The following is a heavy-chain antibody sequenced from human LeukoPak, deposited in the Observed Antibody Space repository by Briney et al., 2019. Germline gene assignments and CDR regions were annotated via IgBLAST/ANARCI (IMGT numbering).Heavy chain of an antibody. CDR3: ARDTIVGATTLHAFDI. D-gene: IGHD1-26*01. J-gene: IGHJ3*02. Sequence: ASVKVSCKASGYTFTGYYMHWVRQAPGQGLEWMGWINPNSGGTNYAQKFQGWVTMTRDTSMSTAYMELSRLRSDDTAVYYCARDTIVGATTLHAFDIWGQGTMVTVSS. CDR1: GYTFTGYY. CDR2: INPNSGGT. V-gene: IGHV1-2*04.